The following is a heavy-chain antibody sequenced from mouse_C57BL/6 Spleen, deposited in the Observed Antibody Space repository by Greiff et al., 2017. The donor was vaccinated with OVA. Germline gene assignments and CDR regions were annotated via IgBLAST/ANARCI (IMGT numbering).Heavy chain of an antibody. D-gene: IGHD2-3*01. J-gene: IGHJ3*01. CDR1: GYSFTSYY. CDR3: ARRAYDGSWFAY. CDR2: IYPGSGNT. V-gene: IGHV1-66*01. Sequence: QVQLQQSGPELVKPGASVKISCKASGYSFTSYYIHWVKQRPGQGLEWIGWIYPGSGNTKYNEKFKGKATLTADTSSSTAYMQLSSLTSEDSAVYYCARRAYDGSWFAYWGQGTLVTVSA.